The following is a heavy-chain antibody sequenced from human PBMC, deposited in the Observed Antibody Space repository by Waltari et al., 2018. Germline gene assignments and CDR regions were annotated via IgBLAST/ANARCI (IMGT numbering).Heavy chain of an antibody. CDR3: ARGSSKWELPY. V-gene: IGHV4-61*02. J-gene: IGHJ4*02. D-gene: IGHD1-26*01. Sequence: QVQLQESGPGLVKPSQTLSLTCTVSGGSISSGSYYWSWIRQPAGKGLEWIGRIYTSGSTKYNPSLKSRVTISVDTSKNQFSLKLSSVTAADTVVYYCARGSSKWELPYWGQGTLVTVSS. CDR1: GGSISSGSYY. CDR2: IYTSGST.